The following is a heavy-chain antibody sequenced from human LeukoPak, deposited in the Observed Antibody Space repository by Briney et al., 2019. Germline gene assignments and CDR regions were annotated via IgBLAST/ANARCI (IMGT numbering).Heavy chain of an antibody. D-gene: IGHD2-2*01. CDR2: ISSSSSYI. V-gene: IGHV3-21*01. CDR3: AREGEDIVVVPAVAFDY. CDR1: GFTFSSYS. J-gene: IGHJ4*02. Sequence: GGSLRLSCAASGFTFSSYSMNWVRQAPGKGLEWVSSISSSSSYIYYADSVKGRFTISRDNAKNSLYLQMDSLRAEDTAVYYCAREGEDIVVVPAVAFDYWGQGTLVTVSS.